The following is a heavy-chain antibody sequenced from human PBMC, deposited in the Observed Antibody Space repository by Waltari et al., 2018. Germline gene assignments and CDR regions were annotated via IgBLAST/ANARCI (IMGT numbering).Heavy chain of an antibody. CDR1: GGSLGRTNW. CDR2: IYHNGST. CDR3: ARGPPPALYNFDPVLDY. V-gene: IGHV4-4*02. Sequence: QVQLQESGPGLVKPSGTLSLTCAVSGGSLGRTNWWSWVRQPPGRGREWIGEIYHNGSTSYNPSLGRRVTVSVDKSKNQFSLKVTSVTAADTAVYFCARGPPPALYNFDPVLDYWGQGSLVTVSS. J-gene: IGHJ4*02. D-gene: IGHD1-20*01.